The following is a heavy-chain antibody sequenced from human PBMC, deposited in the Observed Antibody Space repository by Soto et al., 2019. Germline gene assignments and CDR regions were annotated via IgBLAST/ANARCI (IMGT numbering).Heavy chain of an antibody. V-gene: IGHV2-5*02. CDR3: AYRVLRTVFGLVTTTAIYFDF. CDR2: IYWDDDK. D-gene: IGHD3-3*01. J-gene: IGHJ4*02. CDR1: GFSLTTSGVG. Sequence: QITLNESGPTVVRPTETLTLTCRFSGFSLTTSGVGVGWIRQSPGKAPEWLALIYWDDDKRYSASLKSRLTITTDTSKTQGVLTVSDLDPTDTATYYCAYRVLRTVFGLVTTTAIYFDFWGQGTPVAVSS.